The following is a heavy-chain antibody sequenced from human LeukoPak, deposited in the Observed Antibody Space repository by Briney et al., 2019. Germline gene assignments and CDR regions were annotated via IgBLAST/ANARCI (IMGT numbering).Heavy chain of an antibody. D-gene: IGHD2-21*01. Sequence: GGSLRLSCAASGFTFSSYSMNWVRQAPGRGLEWVSSISSSSSYIYYADSVKGRFTISRDNAKNSLYLQMNSLRAEDTAVYYCARADCAAFDIWGQGTMVTVSS. CDR3: ARADCAAFDI. J-gene: IGHJ3*02. V-gene: IGHV3-21*01. CDR1: GFTFSSYS. CDR2: ISSSSSYI.